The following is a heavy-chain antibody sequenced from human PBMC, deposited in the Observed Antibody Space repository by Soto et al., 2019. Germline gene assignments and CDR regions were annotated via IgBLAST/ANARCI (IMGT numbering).Heavy chain of an antibody. J-gene: IGHJ4*02. D-gene: IGHD6-13*01. V-gene: IGHV3-23*01. CDR3: AKDQSSSWYEKDY. Sequence: EVQLLESGGGLVQPGGSLRLSCAASGFTFSNYAVTWVRQAPGKGLEWVSTISGSGGSTYYADSVKGRFTISRDNSKNTLYLQMNSQRGEDTEVYYCAKDQSSSWYEKDYWGQGTLVTVSS. CDR1: GFTFSNYA. CDR2: ISGSGGST.